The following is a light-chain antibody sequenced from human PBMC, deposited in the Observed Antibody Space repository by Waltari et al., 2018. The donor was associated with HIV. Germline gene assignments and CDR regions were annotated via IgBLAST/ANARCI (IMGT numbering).Light chain of an antibody. CDR2: EVS. CDR3: CSYAGSSTRYV. J-gene: IGLJ1*01. Sequence: QSALTQPASVSGSPGQSLTISCTGTSRDVGRYNLVSCYQQHPGKAPKLMIYEVSKRPSGVSNRFSGSKSGNTASLTISGLQAEDEADYYCCSYAGSSTRYVFGTGTKVTVL. CDR1: SRDVGRYNL. V-gene: IGLV2-23*02.